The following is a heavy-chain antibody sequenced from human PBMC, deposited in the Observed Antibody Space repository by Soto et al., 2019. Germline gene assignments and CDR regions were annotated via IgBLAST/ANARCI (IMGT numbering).Heavy chain of an antibody. CDR3: AKSNRGAYDTPDF. Sequence: PGGSLRLSCAASGFSLNDYVMHWVRQPPGKGLAWVADISYDGINKYYTDSVRGRFTISRDISKGTLYLQMNSLRPEDTAVYYCAKSNRGAYDTPDFWGQGTPVTVYS. J-gene: IGHJ4*02. CDR2: ISYDGINK. D-gene: IGHD3-22*01. V-gene: IGHV3-30*18. CDR1: GFSLNDYV.